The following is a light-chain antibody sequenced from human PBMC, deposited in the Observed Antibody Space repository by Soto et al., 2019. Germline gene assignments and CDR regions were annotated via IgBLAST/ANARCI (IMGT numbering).Light chain of an antibody. V-gene: IGKV1-5*03. CDR1: QSISSW. CDR3: QQYNSDPLT. CDR2: KAS. Sequence: DIQMTQSPSTLSASVGDRVTITCRASQSISSWLAWYQQKPGKAPKLLIYKASSLESGVPSRFSGSGSGTEFTLTISSLQPDDVATYYCQQYNSDPLTFGGGTKVDIK. J-gene: IGKJ4*01.